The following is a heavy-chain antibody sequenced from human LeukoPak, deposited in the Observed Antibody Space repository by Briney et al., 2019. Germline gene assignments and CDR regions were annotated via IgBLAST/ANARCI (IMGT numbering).Heavy chain of an antibody. J-gene: IGHJ4*02. CDR3: ARDYKSYYYDSSGYYYHLVDCGY. V-gene: IGHV1-18*01. CDR1: GYTFTSYG. CDR2: ISAYNGKT. Sequence: GGSVKVSCKASGYTFTSYGISGVRQAPGQGLEGMGWISAYNGKTKYAQKLQRRVPMPTDTSTSTAYMELRSLRSDATAVYYCARDYKSYYYDSSGYYYHLVDCGYWGQGTLVTVSS. D-gene: IGHD3-22*01.